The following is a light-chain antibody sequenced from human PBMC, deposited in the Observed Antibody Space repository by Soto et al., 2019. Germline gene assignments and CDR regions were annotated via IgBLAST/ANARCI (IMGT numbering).Light chain of an antibody. J-gene: IGKJ5*01. CDR1: QGISSY. CDR2: AAS. CDR3: QQLNSYPSIT. V-gene: IGKV1-9*01. Sequence: IQLTQSPSSLSASVGDRVTITCRASQGISSYLAWYQQKPGKAPKLLIYAASTLQSGVPSRFSGSGSGTDFTLIISGLQPEDFATYYCQQLNSYPSITFGQGTRLEIK.